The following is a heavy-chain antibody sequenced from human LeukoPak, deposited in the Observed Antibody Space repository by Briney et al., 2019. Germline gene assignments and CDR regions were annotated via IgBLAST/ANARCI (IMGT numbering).Heavy chain of an antibody. CDR2: ISSSGSSI. Sequence: GASLRLSCAASGFTFSDHYMSWIRQAPGKGLECGSYISSSGSSIYYGDSVKGRFTISRDNAKNSLYLQMNSLRADDTAMSYCARLKYTSSWPYFFDDWGQGTLVTVSS. V-gene: IGHV3-11*04. D-gene: IGHD6-13*01. CDR3: ARLKYTSSWPYFFDD. J-gene: IGHJ4*02. CDR1: GFTFSDHY.